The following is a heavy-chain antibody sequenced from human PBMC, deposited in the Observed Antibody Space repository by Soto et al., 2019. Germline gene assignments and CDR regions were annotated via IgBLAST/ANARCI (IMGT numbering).Heavy chain of an antibody. CDR1: GGSISGGDFY. CDR2: ISYSGRP. Sequence: QVQLQESGPGLVKPSQTLSLTCTVSGGSISGGDFYWSWIRQYPGKGLEWIGYISYSGRPHYNPSLMSRVAIFIDTPKNQFSLRVSSVTAADTAVYYCARDDGGKSDYWGQGILVTVSS. V-gene: IGHV4-31*03. D-gene: IGHD2-15*01. CDR3: ARDDGGKSDY. J-gene: IGHJ4*02.